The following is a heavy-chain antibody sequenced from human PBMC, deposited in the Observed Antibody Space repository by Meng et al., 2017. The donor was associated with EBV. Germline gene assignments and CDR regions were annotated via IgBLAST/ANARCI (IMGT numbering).Heavy chain of an antibody. V-gene: IGHV4-39*07. Sequence: QLQLQESGPGLVRPSEXLSLTCSVSGDSISSNNHYWAWIRQPPGKGLEWIGSIYYSGSAYYNPSLESRVTISVDTSKNQFSLKLSSVTAADTAVYYCARRGYSSSRTEFDPWGQGTLVTVSS. CDR2: IYYSGSA. CDR3: ARRGYSSSRTEFDP. CDR1: GDSISSNNHY. J-gene: IGHJ5*02. D-gene: IGHD6-13*01.